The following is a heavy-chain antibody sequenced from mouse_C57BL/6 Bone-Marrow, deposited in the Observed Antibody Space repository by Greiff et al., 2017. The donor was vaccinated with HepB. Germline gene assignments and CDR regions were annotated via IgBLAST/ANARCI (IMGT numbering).Heavy chain of an antibody. D-gene: IGHD2-4*01. J-gene: IGHJ3*01. Sequence: EVQLKESGGGLVKPGGSLKLSCAASGFTFSSYAMSWVRQTPEKRLEWVATISDGGSYTYYPDNVKGRFTISRDNAKNNLYLQMSHLKSEDTAMYYCARDIYYDFWFAYWGQGTLVTVSA. CDR3: ARDIYYDFWFAY. CDR2: ISDGGSYT. CDR1: GFTFSSYA. V-gene: IGHV5-4*01.